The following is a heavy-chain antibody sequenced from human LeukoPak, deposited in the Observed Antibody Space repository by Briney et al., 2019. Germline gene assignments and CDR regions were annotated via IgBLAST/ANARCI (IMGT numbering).Heavy chain of an antibody. D-gene: IGHD6-13*01. V-gene: IGHV1-2*04. CDR1: GYTFTGYY. CDR2: INPNSGGT. CDR3: ARDSLWGAAGIFDY. J-gene: IGHJ4*02. Sequence: EASVKVSCKASGYTFTGYYMHWVRQAPGQGLAWMGWINPNSGGTNYAQKFQGWVTMTRDTSISTAYMELSRLRSDDTAVYYCARDSLWGAAGIFDYWGQGTLVTVSS.